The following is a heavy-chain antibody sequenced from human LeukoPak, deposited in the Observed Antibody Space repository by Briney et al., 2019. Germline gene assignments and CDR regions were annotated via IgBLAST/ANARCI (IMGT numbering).Heavy chain of an antibody. J-gene: IGHJ4*02. D-gene: IGHD1-26*01. Sequence: GGSLRLSCATSGFTVSNSDLAWVRQAPGKGLEWVSIVYTGGRTFHADSVKGRFTISRDNSKNTLYLQMNSLRAEDTAVYYCARDAGSSNLDYWGQGTLVTVSS. V-gene: IGHV3-53*01. CDR3: ARDAGSSNLDY. CDR1: GFTVSNSD. CDR2: VYTGGRT.